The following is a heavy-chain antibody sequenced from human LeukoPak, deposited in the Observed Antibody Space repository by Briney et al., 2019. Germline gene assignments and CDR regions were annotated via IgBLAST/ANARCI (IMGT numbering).Heavy chain of an antibody. J-gene: IGHJ2*01. D-gene: IGHD6-19*01. CDR2: IYYSGST. CDR1: GGSISSYY. V-gene: IGHV4-59*08. CDR3: ARPQGIAVASGRYFDL. Sequence: PSETLSLTCTVSGGSISSYYWSWIRRPPGKGLEWIGYIYYSGSTNYNPSLKSRVTISVDTSKNQFSLKLSSVTAADTAVYYCARPQGIAVASGRYFDLWGRGTLVTVSS.